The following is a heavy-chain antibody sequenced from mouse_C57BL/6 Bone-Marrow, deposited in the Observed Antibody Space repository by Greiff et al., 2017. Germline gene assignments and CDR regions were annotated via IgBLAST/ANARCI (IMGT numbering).Heavy chain of an antibody. V-gene: IGHV5-6*02. CDR3: ARRGVAPFDY. CDR2: ISSGGSYT. Sequence: EVKLMESGGDLVKPGGSLKLSCAASGFTFSSYGMSWVRQTPDKRLEWVATISSGGSYTYYPDSVKGRFTISRDNAKTTLYLQMSSLKSEDTAMYYCARRGVAPFDYWGQGTTLTVSS. CDR1: GFTFSSYG. D-gene: IGHD1-1*02. J-gene: IGHJ2*01.